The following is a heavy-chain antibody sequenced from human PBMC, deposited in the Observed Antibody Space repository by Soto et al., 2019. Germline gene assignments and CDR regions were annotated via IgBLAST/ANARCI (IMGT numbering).Heavy chain of an antibody. J-gene: IGHJ4*02. Sequence: PGGSLRLSCTTSGFTFNPFAMAWFRQAPGRGLEWVSEILGNGKTYYADSMKGRITISRDNSKDTVYLQMNSLRVDDTALYYCAKDRHPDGIWIFDSWGQGTLVTVSS. V-gene: IGHV3-23*01. D-gene: IGHD1-1*01. CDR2: ILGNGKT. CDR1: GFTFNPFA. CDR3: AKDRHPDGIWIFDS.